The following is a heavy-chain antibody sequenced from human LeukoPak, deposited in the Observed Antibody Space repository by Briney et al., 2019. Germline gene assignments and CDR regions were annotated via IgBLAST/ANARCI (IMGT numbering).Heavy chain of an antibody. Sequence: GGSLRLSCAASGFTFSSYEMNWVRQAPGKGLEWVSYISSSGSTIYYADSVQGRLTISRDNAQNSLYLQMSSLRAEDTAVYYCARNVYNFDYWGQGTLVTVSS. J-gene: IGHJ4*02. D-gene: IGHD3-10*02. V-gene: IGHV3-48*03. CDR2: ISSSGSTI. CDR3: ARNVYNFDY. CDR1: GFTFSSYE.